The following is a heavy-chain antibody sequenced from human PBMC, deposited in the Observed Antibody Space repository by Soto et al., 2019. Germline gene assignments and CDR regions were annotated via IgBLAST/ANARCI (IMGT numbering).Heavy chain of an antibody. CDR1: GGTFSSYA. D-gene: IGHD3-3*01. V-gene: IGHV1-69*13. CDR2: IIPIFGTA. Sequence: ASVKVSCTASGGTFSSYAISWVRQAPGQGLEWMGGIIPIFGTANYAQKSQGRVTITADESTSTAYMELSSLRSEDTAVYYCARSFGVVPGGMDVWGQGTTVTVSS. J-gene: IGHJ6*02. CDR3: ARSFGVVPGGMDV.